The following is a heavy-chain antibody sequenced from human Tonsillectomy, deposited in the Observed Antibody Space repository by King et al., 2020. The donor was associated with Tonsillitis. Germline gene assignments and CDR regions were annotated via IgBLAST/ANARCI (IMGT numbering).Heavy chain of an antibody. D-gene: IGHD1-1*01. CDR2: IKPDGNEK. CDR1: GFAFSSYN. J-gene: IGHJ4*02. CDR3: VGNWN. Sequence: VQLVESGGDLVQPGGSLRLSCTTSGFAFSSYNMHWVRQAPGKGLEWVATIKPDGNEKNYVGSVRGRFTISRDNAKNSVYLQTNSLRDEDTAVYYCVGNWNWGQGTLVTVSS. V-gene: IGHV3-7*01.